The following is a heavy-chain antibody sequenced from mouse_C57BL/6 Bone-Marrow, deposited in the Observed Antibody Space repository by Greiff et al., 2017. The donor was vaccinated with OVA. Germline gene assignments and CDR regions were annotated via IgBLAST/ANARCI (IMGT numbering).Heavy chain of an antibody. Sequence: EVKLMESGGGLVQPGGSLKLSCAASGFTFSDYYMYWVRQTPEKRLEWVAYISNGGGSTYYPDTVKGRFTISRDNAKNTLYLQVSRLKSEDTAMYYCARPDYYGSSRAMDYWGQGTSVTVSS. CDR2: ISNGGGST. D-gene: IGHD1-1*01. CDR3: ARPDYYGSSRAMDY. V-gene: IGHV5-12*01. CDR1: GFTFSDYY. J-gene: IGHJ4*01.